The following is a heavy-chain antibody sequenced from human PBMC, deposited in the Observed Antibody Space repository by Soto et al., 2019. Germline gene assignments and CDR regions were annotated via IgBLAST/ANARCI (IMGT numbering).Heavy chain of an antibody. Sequence: ASVKVSFKASGYTFTSYDINWVRQATGQGREWMGWMNPNSGNTGYAQKFQGRVTMTRNTPISTAYMELSSLRSEDTAVYYCAGGQGVVAVDYYYYGMDVWGQGTTVTVSS. D-gene: IGHD2-15*01. CDR2: MNPNSGNT. J-gene: IGHJ6*02. CDR1: GYTFTSYD. CDR3: AGGQGVVAVDYYYYGMDV. V-gene: IGHV1-8*01.